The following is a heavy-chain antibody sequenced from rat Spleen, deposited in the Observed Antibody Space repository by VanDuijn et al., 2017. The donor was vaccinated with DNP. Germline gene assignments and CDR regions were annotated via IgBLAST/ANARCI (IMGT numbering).Heavy chain of an antibody. CDR1: GFTFSDYN. D-gene: IGHD1-11*01. J-gene: IGHJ2*01. CDR3: ARHGRRVFDY. CDR2: ISYFGDNT. V-gene: IGHV5S23*01. Sequence: EVQLVESGGGLVQPGRSLKVSCAASGFTFSDYNMAWVRQAPTKGLELVAYISYFGDNTYSGDSVKGRFTISRDNAKSTLYLQMNSLRSEDMATYYCARHGRRVFDYWGQGVMVTVSS.